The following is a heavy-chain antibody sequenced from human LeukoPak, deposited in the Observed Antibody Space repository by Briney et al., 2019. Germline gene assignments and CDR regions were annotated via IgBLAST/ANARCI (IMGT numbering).Heavy chain of an antibody. Sequence: ASVKVSCKTSGYAFIGYYIHWVRQAPGQGLEWMGRINPNSGDTTHAQKFQARVTMTRDKSINTAYVGLTSLTSDDRAVYYCARGAGISGTNWVRVDYFDFWGQGTLVTVSS. CDR2: INPNSGDT. CDR1: GYAFIGYY. CDR3: ARGAGISGTNWVRVDYFDF. V-gene: IGHV1-2*06. J-gene: IGHJ4*02. D-gene: IGHD1-7*01.